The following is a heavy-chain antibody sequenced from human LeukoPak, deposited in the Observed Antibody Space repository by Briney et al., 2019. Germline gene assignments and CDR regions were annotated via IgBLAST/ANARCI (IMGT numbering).Heavy chain of an antibody. CDR1: GYIFTRYG. Sequence: GASVKVSCKASGYIFTRYGISWVRQAPGQGLEWMGWTSAHYGNTNYAQKFQDRVTMTTDTSTNTAYMELRSLRPDDTAVYYCARDFFHGHCSGLSCFLLDYWGQGSLVTVSS. CDR2: TSAHYGNT. D-gene: IGHD2-15*01. CDR3: ARDFFHGHCSGLSCFLLDY. V-gene: IGHV1-18*04. J-gene: IGHJ4*02.